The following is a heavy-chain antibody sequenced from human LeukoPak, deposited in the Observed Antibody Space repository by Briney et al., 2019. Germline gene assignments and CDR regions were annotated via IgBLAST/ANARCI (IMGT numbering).Heavy chain of an antibody. CDR1: GFTFSNYA. CDR2: ITGSGGNT. D-gene: IGHD3-16*02. V-gene: IGHV3-23*01. CDR3: AKDSDEIMITFGGVIGHIADY. Sequence: GGSLRLSCAASGFTFSNYAMSWVRQAPGKGLEWVSAITGSGGNTYYADSVKGRFTISRDNSKNTLYLQMNSLRAEDTAVYYCAKDSDEIMITFGGVIGHIADYWGQGTLVTVSS. J-gene: IGHJ4*02.